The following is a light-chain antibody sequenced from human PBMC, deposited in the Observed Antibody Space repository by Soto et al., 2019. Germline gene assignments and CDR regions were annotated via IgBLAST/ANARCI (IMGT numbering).Light chain of an antibody. CDR3: SSYTTSRAYV. V-gene: IGLV2-14*01. CDR2: EVS. CDR1: SSDVGAYNY. Sequence: QSALTQPASVSGSPGQSITISCTGTSSDVGAYNYVSWYQQQSGKAPKLMIHEVSNRPPGVSNRFSGSKSGNTASLTISGLQAEDEADYYCSSYTTSRAYVFGIGTKVTV. J-gene: IGLJ1*01.